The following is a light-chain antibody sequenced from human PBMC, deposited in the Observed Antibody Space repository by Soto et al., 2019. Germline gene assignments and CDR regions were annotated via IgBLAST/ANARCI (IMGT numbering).Light chain of an antibody. Sequence: QSALTQPASVSGSPGHSITISCTGTTSDVGAYNYVSWYQLPPGKAPKVIIHKVNNRPSGISNRFFGSKSGNTASLTISGLRAEDEADYICASYSTITPFVFGTGTKLTVL. CDR1: TSDVGAYNY. CDR2: KVN. V-gene: IGLV2-14*01. J-gene: IGLJ1*01. CDR3: ASYSTITPFV.